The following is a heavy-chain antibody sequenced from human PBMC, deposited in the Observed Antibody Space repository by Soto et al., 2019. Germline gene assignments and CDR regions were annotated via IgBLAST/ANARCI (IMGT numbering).Heavy chain of an antibody. D-gene: IGHD2-2*01. CDR1: GGSFSGYY. V-gene: IGHV4-34*01. CDR2: INHSGST. J-gene: IGHJ6*02. Sequence: PSETLSLTCAVYGGSFSGYYWSWIRQPPGKGLEWIGEINHSGSTNYNPSLKSRVTMSVDTSKNQFSLKLSSVTAADTAVYYCAREVPAAIPPYYYYGMDVWGQGTTVTVPS. CDR3: AREVPAAIPPYYYYGMDV.